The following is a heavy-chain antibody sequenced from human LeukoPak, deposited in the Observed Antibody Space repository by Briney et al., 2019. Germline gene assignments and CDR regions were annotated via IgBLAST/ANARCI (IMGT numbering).Heavy chain of an antibody. CDR2: IYSGGST. CDR3: ARVPHHMVVLVAATPDY. CDR1: GFTVSGKD. Sequence: GGSLRPSSAASGFTVSGKDVSWVRQAPEKGLEWVSVIYSGGSTYHADSVKGRFTISRDNSKNTRYLQMNSLRAEDTAIYYCARVPHHMVVLVAATPDYWGQGTRVTVSS. D-gene: IGHD2-15*01. V-gene: IGHV3-66*01. J-gene: IGHJ4*02.